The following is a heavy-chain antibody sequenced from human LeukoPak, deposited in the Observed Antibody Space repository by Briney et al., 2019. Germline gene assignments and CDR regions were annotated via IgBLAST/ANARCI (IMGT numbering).Heavy chain of an antibody. Sequence: LETLSLTCAVYGGSFSGYYWSWIRQPPGKGLEWIGEINHSGSTNYNPSLKSRVTISVDTSKNQFSLKLSSVTAADTAVYYCARVGAGFDYWGQGTLVTVSS. CDR2: INHSGST. CDR1: GGSFSGYY. V-gene: IGHV4-34*01. CDR3: ARVGAGFDY. J-gene: IGHJ4*02. D-gene: IGHD4/OR15-4a*01.